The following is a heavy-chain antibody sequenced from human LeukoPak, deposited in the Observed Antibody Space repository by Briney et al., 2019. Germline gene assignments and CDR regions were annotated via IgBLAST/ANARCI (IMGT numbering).Heavy chain of an antibody. J-gene: IGHJ6*02. Sequence: PSETLSLTCAVFGGSFSDSYWNWIRQSPGRGLEWIGEINHSGSTNYNPSLKSRVTMSVDRSKNQFSLKLSSVTAADTAVYYCELWLPSYGLAVWGQGTTVIVSS. CDR1: GGSFSDSY. D-gene: IGHD5-18*01. CDR2: INHSGST. CDR3: ELWLPSYGLAV. V-gene: IGHV4-34*01.